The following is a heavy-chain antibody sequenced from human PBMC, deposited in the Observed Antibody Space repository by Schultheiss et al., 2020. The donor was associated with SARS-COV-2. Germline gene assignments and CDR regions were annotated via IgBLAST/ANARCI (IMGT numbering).Heavy chain of an antibody. J-gene: IGHJ4*02. D-gene: IGHD3-22*01. CDR1: GGSISSSSYY. CDR3: AKVPNYYDSSGYYYPRGY. V-gene: IGHV4-39*07. CDR2: IYYSGST. Sequence: SETLSLTCTVSGGSISSSSYYWGWIRQPPGKGLEWIGSIYYSGSTYYNPSLKSRVTISVDTSKNQFSLKLSSVTAADTAVYYCAKVPNYYDSSGYYYPRGYWGQGTLVTVSS.